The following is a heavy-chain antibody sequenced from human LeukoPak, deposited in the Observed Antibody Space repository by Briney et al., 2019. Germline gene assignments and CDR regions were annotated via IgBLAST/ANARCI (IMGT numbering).Heavy chain of an antibody. CDR3: AGGGSSGYGSFDY. D-gene: IGHD3-16*01. CDR2: ISPNKGDT. Sequence: EASVKVSCKAFNYTFSNHGITWVRQAPGQGLAWMGWISPNKGDTNYAPTVQGRVSMTTDTSTNTAYLELRSLRFDDTAIYYCAGGGSSGYGSFDYWGQGTLVTVSS. J-gene: IGHJ4*02. V-gene: IGHV1-18*01. CDR1: NYTFSNHG.